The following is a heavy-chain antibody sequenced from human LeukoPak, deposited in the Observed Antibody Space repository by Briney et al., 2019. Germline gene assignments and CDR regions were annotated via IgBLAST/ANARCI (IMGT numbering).Heavy chain of an antibody. V-gene: IGHV4-59*08. Sequence: SETLSLTCTVSGGSIRSYYWSWIRQPPGKGLEWIGHIYYRGSTNYNPSLKSRVSISVDTSKSQFSLKLSSVTAADTAVYYCGSSSWYPYFQYWGQGTLVTVSS. CDR3: GSSSWYPYFQY. CDR2: IYYRGST. CDR1: GGSIRSYY. J-gene: IGHJ1*01. D-gene: IGHD6-13*01.